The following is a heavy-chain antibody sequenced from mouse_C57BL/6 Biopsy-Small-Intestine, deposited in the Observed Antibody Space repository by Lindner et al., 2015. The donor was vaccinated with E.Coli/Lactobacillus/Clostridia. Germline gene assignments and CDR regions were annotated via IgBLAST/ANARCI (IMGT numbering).Heavy chain of an antibody. CDR2: INPYNGDT. V-gene: IGHV1-20*01. Sequence: VQLQESGPELVKPGASVKMSCKASGYXFTDYFMNWVKQSHGKSLEWIERINPYNGDTFLNQTFKGKATLTVDKSSNTAHMELRSLTSEDSALYYCARGEVFAYWGQGTLVTVSA. CDR1: GYXFTDYF. CDR3: ARGEVFAY. J-gene: IGHJ3*01.